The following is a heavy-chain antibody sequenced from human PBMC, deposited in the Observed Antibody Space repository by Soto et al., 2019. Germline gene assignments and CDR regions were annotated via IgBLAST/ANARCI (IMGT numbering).Heavy chain of an antibody. CDR3: ARLLTERAIFREDAFDL. D-gene: IGHD3-9*01. V-gene: IGHV1-18*01. CDR2: ISTFNGKT. J-gene: IGHJ3*01. Sequence: QIQLVQSGGGVKTPGASVKVSCTTSRYTFTSHGIAWVRQAPGQGREWMCWISTFNGKTDYAQKFQGRVTMTADTITSTVDMELRSLRSDDTAVYFCARLLTERAIFREDAFDLWGQGTKVTVSS. CDR1: RYTFTSHG.